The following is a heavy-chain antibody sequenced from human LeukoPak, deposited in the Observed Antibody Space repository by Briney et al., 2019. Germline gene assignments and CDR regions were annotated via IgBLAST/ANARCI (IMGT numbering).Heavy chain of an antibody. J-gene: IGHJ4*02. Sequence: GGSLRLSCEAPGLTLSTYGMHGVGRVPGKGLGWVQVISYDGSNKYYADSVKGRFTISRDNSKNTLYLQMNSLRAEDTAVYYCAKLEGGELRYPTTFDYWGQGTLVTVSS. CDR2: ISYDGSNK. V-gene: IGHV3-30*18. CDR3: AKLEGGELRYPTTFDY. D-gene: IGHD1-26*01. CDR1: GLTLSTYG.